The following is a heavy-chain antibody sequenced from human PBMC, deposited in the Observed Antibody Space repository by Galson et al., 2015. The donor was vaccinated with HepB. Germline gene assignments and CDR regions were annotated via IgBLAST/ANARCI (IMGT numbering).Heavy chain of an antibody. J-gene: IGHJ4*02. Sequence: SLRLSCAASGFTFSRYGMHWVRQAPGKGLEYVSAISSNGGSTYYANSVKGRFTISRDNSKNTLYLQMGSLRAEDMAVYYCARSPFTIFGVVISYYFDYWGQGTLVTVSS. CDR1: GFTFSRYG. CDR2: ISSNGGST. CDR3: ARSPFTIFGVVISYYFDY. D-gene: IGHD3-3*01. V-gene: IGHV3-64*01.